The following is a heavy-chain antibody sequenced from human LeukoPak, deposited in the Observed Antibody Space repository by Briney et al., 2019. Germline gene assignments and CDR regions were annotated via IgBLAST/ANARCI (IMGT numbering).Heavy chain of an antibody. Sequence: PSETLSLTCTVSGGSVSSSTYYWGWVRQPPGKGLEWIGNIYYTGSTYYNASLRSRVILSVDTSKNQFSLKMTSVTAADTAVYYCARLSKGRYFDYIFDYWGPGALVTVSS. V-gene: IGHV4-39*01. CDR3: ARLSKGRYFDYIFDY. CDR2: IYYTGST. J-gene: IGHJ4*02. D-gene: IGHD3-9*01. CDR1: GGSVSSSTYY.